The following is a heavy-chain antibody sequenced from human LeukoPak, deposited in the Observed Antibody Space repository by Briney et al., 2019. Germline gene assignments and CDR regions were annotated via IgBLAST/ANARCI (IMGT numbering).Heavy chain of an antibody. Sequence: PETLSLTCTVSGGSISSSSYYWGWIRQPPGKELEWIGSFSSAGSTYYNPSLKSRVTISVATSKNQFSLKLTSVTAADTAVYYCATGSYGSYYYYGMDVWGQGTTVTVSS. CDR3: ATGSYGSYYYYGMDV. D-gene: IGHD5-18*01. CDR2: FSSAGST. V-gene: IGHV4-39*07. CDR1: GGSISSSSYY. J-gene: IGHJ6*02.